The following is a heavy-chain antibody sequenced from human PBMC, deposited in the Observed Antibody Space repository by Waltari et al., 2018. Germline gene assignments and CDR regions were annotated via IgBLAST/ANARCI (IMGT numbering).Heavy chain of an antibody. CDR1: GFTFSSYA. D-gene: IGHD3-3*01. CDR3: AKGTRPEWSVSNDAFDI. J-gene: IGHJ3*02. Sequence: EVQLVESGGGLVQPGGSLRLSCAASGFTFSSYAMSWVRQAPGKGLEWVSAISGSGGSTYYADSVKGRFTISRDNSKNTLYLQMNSLRAEDTAVYYCAKGTRPEWSVSNDAFDIWGQGTMVTVSS. CDR2: ISGSGGST. V-gene: IGHV3-23*04.